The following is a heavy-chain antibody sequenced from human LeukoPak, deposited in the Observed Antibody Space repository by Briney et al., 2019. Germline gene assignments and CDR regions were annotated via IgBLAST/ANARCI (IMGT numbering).Heavy chain of an antibody. D-gene: IGHD3-22*01. V-gene: IGHV3-23*01. CDR2: ISTGGGST. CDR1: GFTFSSYA. J-gene: IGHJ4*02. Sequence: QSGGSLRLSCAASGFTFSSYAMSWVRQAPGKGLEWVLGISTGGGSTYYADSLKGRFTISRDNSKNTLYLQMNSLRAEDTAVYYCAKFYHYYDSSGYLNYWGQGTLVTVSS. CDR3: AKFYHYYDSSGYLNY.